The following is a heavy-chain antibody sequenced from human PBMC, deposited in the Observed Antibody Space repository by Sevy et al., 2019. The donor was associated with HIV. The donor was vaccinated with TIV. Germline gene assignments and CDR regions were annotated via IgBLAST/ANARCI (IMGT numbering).Heavy chain of an antibody. D-gene: IGHD4-17*01. Sequence: GGSLRLSCAASGFSFSRYFMHWVRQAPGEGLVWVSRINSDGSTTNYADSVEGRFIVSRDNAKKTLYQELHSLRVEDTATYYCARDTLGYGGNPNLDLDLWGQGTLVTVSS. V-gene: IGHV3-74*01. CDR2: INSDGSTT. CDR3: ARDTLGYGGNPNLDLDL. J-gene: IGHJ5*02. CDR1: GFSFSRYF.